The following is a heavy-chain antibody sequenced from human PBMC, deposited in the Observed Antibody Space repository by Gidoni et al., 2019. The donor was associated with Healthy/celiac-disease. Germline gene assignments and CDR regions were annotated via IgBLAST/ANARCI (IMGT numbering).Heavy chain of an antibody. CDR3: AKDTTERFLEWSSGMDV. CDR2: ISYDGSNK. J-gene: IGHJ6*02. D-gene: IGHD3-3*01. V-gene: IGHV3-30*18. Sequence: QVQLVESGGGVVQPGRSLRLSFAASGFTFSSYGMHWVRQAPGTGLEWVAVISYDGSNKYYADSVKGRFPISRDNSKNTLYLQMNSLRAEDTAVYYCAKDTTERFLEWSSGMDVWGQGTTVTVSS. CDR1: GFTFSSYG.